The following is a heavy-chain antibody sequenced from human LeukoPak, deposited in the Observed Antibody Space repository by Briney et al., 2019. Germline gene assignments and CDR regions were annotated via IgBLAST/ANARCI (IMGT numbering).Heavy chain of an antibody. Sequence: ASVKVSCKASGGTFSSYAISWVRQAPGQGLEWMGGIIPIFGTANYAQKFQGRVTITADESTSTAYMELSSLRSEDTAVYYCARVESWYWGHWFDPWGQGTLVTVSS. D-gene: IGHD6-13*01. CDR1: GGTFSSYA. V-gene: IGHV1-69*13. CDR2: IIPIFGTA. J-gene: IGHJ5*02. CDR3: ARVESWYWGHWFDP.